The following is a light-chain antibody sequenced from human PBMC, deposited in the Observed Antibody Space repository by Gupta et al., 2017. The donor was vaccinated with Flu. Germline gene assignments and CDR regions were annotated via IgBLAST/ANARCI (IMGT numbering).Light chain of an antibody. V-gene: IGKV3-11*01. Sequence: EIVLTQSPATLSLSPGERATLSCRASQSVSSYLAWYQQKPGQAPRLLIYDASNRATGIPARLSGSGSGKDFTLTISSLEPEDFAVYYCQQRSNLLTFGGGTKVEIK. CDR1: QSVSSY. CDR2: DAS. CDR3: QQRSNLLT. J-gene: IGKJ4*01.